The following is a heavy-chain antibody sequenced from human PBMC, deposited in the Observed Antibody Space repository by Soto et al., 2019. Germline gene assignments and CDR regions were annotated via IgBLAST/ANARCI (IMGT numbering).Heavy chain of an antibody. CDR1: GFNVGAFA. CDR3: TRETVAVITGLYX. Sequence: GGSLRLSCAASGFNVGAFAVNWVRQAPGKGLEWVSWISLSDAFIYYAYSVRVRFSISREASEKILYLQMNSLRVEDTALYYCTRETVAVITGLYXWGPVTLVTVSX. J-gene: IGHJ4*02. V-gene: IGHV3-23*01. CDR2: ISLSDAFI. D-gene: IGHD1-20*01.